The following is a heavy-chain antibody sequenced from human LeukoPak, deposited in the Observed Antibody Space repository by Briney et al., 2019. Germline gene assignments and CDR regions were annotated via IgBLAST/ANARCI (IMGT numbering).Heavy chain of an antibody. D-gene: IGHD2-15*01. Sequence: PSETLSLTCAVYGVSFSGYYWTWVRQPPGKGLEWIGEINHIGSTNYNPSLKNRVTISLDTSKNQFSVSLTSVTAADTAVYFCARVCSCGSCYFDYWGQGTLVTVSS. CDR2: INHIGST. J-gene: IGHJ4*02. CDR3: ARVCSCGSCYFDY. CDR1: GVSFSGYY. V-gene: IGHV4-34*01.